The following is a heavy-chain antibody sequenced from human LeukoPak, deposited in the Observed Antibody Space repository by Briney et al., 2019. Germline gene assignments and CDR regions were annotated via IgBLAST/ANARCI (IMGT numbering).Heavy chain of an antibody. CDR3: ARALGYCSGGSCYYYYGMDV. V-gene: IGHV1-8*01. Sequence: ASVKVSCKASGYTFTSYDINWVRQAPGQGLEWMGWMNPNSGNTGYAQKFQGRVTMTRNTSISTAYMELSSLRSEDTAVYYCARALGYCSGGSCYYYYGMDVWGQGTTVTVSS. CDR2: MNPNSGNT. J-gene: IGHJ6*02. CDR1: GYTFTSYD. D-gene: IGHD2-15*01.